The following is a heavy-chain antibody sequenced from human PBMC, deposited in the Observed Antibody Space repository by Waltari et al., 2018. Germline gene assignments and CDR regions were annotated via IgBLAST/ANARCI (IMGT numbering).Heavy chain of an antibody. V-gene: IGHV3-53*04. D-gene: IGHD1-26*01. CDR1: GFIVSNNY. CDR3: ARRSGSYPIFDF. Sequence: EAQLVESGGGLVPPGGSLRLSCAASGFIVSNNYMSWVRQAPGKGLEWVSGIDSGGTTYYADSAKGRFTISRHSPENTLYLQMNSLRAEDTAVYYCARRSGSYPIFDFWGQGTLVTVSS. CDR2: IDSGGTT. J-gene: IGHJ4*02.